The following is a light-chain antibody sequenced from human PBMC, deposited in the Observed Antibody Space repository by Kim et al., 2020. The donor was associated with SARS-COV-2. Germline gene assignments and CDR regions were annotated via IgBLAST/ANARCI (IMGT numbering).Light chain of an antibody. CDR1: SSNVGVYNY. V-gene: IGLV2-14*04. CDR2: DVS. J-gene: IGLJ2*01. Sequence: QSFTISCTGTSSNVGVYNYVSCYQQHPGKAPKLMIYDVSNRPSGVSNRFSGSKSGNTASLAISGLQAEDEADYYCSSYTSSSTRVVFGGGTQLTVL. CDR3: SSYTSSSTRVV.